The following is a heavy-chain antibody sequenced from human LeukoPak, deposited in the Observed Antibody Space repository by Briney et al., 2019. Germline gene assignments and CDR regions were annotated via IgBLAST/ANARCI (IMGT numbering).Heavy chain of an antibody. CDR2: IYYSGST. CDR3: ARVSSADYDFWSGYGYYFDY. D-gene: IGHD3-3*01. J-gene: IGHJ4*02. V-gene: IGHV4-39*07. CDR1: GGSISSNSNY. Sequence: SETLSLTFTVSGGSISSNSNYWGWIRQPPGKGLEWIGSIYYSGSTYYNPSLKSRVTISVDTSKNQFSLKLSSVTAADTAVYYCARVSSADYDFWSGYGYYFDYWGQGTLVTVSS.